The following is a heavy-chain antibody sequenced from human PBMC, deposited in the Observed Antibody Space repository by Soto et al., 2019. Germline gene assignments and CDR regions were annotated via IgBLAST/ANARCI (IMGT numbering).Heavy chain of an antibody. Sequence: QGQLVESGGDLVRPGGSLRLSCATSGFTFGDRYMSWIRQAPGKGLEWVSYISSSGFTIYYADSVKGRFTISRDNANDSLYLQMNSLRARDTAVYYCARNTKSAAGADYSGLDVWGHGTTVIVSS. CDR3: ARNTKSAAGADYSGLDV. CDR2: ISSSGFTI. CDR1: GFTFGDRY. J-gene: IGHJ6*02. V-gene: IGHV3-11*01. D-gene: IGHD4-17*01.